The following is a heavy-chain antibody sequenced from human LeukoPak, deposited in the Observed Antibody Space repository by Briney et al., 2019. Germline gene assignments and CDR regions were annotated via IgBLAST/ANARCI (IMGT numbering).Heavy chain of an antibody. CDR1: GGSISSHY. D-gene: IGHD6-13*01. V-gene: IGHV4-59*11. J-gene: IGHJ4*02. CDR2: IYYSGST. CDR3: ARATYSSSWYNFPLPFDY. Sequence: PSETLSLTCTVSGGSISSHYWSWIRQPPGKGLEWIGYIYYSGSTNYNPSLKSRVTISVDTSKNQFSLKLSSVTAADTAVYYCARATYSSSWYNFPLPFDYWGQGTLVTVSS.